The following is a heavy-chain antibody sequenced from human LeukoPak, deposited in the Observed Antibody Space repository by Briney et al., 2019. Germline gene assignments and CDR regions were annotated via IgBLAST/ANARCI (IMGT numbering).Heavy chain of an antibody. Sequence: SETPSLTCAVYGGSFSGYYWSWIRQPPGKELEWIGEINHSGSTNYNPSLKSRVTISVDTSKNQLSLKLSPVTAADTAVYYCARTHNTAAGTWAFDIWGQGTMVTVSS. D-gene: IGHD6-13*01. V-gene: IGHV4-34*01. CDR1: GGSFSGYY. CDR2: INHSGST. CDR3: ARTHNTAAGTWAFDI. J-gene: IGHJ3*02.